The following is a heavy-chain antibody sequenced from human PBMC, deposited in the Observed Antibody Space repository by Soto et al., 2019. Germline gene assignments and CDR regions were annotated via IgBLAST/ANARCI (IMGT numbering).Heavy chain of an antibody. CDR2: IRTKANRYAT. J-gene: IGHJ4*02. D-gene: IGHD4-17*01. V-gene: IGHV3-73*01. Sequence: PGGSLRLSCAASGFTSSGSAMHWVRQASGKGLEWVGHIRTKANRYATVYAASVKGRFTISRDDSKNTAYLQVNSLKTEDTAVYYCTRQNGDFFEYWGQGALVTVSS. CDR1: GFTSSGSA. CDR3: TRQNGDFFEY.